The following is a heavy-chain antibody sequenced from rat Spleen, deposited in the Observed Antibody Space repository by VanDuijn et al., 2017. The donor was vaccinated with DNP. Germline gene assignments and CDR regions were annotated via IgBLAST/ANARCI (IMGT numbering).Heavy chain of an antibody. CDR1: GFTFSDYY. Sequence: EVQLVESGGGLVQPGRSLKLSCATSGFTFSDYYMAWVRQAPKKGLEWVASISYDGSSIYYGDSVKGRFTISRDNAEGTLNLQMNSLRSEDTATYYCTTGGNNPFPYWGQGTLVTVSS. CDR2: ISYDGSSI. D-gene: IGHD1-10*01. V-gene: IGHV5-22*01. J-gene: IGHJ3*01. CDR3: TTGGNNPFPY.